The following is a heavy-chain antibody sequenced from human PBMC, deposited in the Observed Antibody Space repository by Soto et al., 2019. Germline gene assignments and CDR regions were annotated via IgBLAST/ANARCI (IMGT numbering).Heavy chain of an antibody. CDR2: ITNGGTPI. D-gene: IGHD3-10*01. Sequence: GGSLRLSCEASGFTFSNYYMSWIRQVPGKGLEWVSYITNGGTPIYYADSVKGRFTISRDNAQNTLYLHMTSLTAEDTALYYCVRGPEELVYYIRIDVLGQGTTVTVSS. CDR1: GFTFSNYY. V-gene: IGHV3-11*01. J-gene: IGHJ6*02. CDR3: VRGPEELVYYIRIDV.